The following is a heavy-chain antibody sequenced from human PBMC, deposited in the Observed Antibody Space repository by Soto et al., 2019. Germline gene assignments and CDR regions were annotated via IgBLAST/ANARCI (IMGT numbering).Heavy chain of an antibody. Sequence: GGSLRLSCAASGFTFSSYAMSWVRQAPGKGLEWVSAISGSGGSTYYADSVKGRFTISRDNSKNTLYLQMNSLRPEDTAVYYCAKGEGGDYDILTGSEPSYYGMDVWGQGTTVTVSS. V-gene: IGHV3-23*01. J-gene: IGHJ6*02. CDR2: ISGSGGST. D-gene: IGHD3-9*01. CDR1: GFTFSSYA. CDR3: AKGEGGDYDILTGSEPSYYGMDV.